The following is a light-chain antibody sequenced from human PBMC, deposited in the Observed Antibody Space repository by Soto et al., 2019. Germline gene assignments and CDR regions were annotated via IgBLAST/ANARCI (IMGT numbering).Light chain of an antibody. CDR3: QEYNSWRGEWT. Sequence: EIVMTQSPATLSVSPGERATLSCRASQSVSSNLAWYQQKPGQAPRLLIYGASTRATGIPARFSGSGSGTEFTLTISSLQPDDFATYYCQEYNSWRGEWTFGQGTKVDI. CDR2: GAS. CDR1: QSVSSN. V-gene: IGKV3-15*01. J-gene: IGKJ1*01.